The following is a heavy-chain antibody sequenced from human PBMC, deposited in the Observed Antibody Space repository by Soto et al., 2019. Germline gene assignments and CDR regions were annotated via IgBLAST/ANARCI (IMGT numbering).Heavy chain of an antibody. CDR3: ARAWEHLYFDY. CDR1: GGGIGSSA. D-gene: IGHD1-26*01. V-gene: IGHV1-69*13. Sequence: APAEVTWKACGGGIGSSARRWVRQATGQGLEWMGGIIPIFGTANYAQKFQGRVTITADESTSTAYMELSSLRSADTAVYYCARAWEHLYFDYCGQATLVTGSS. J-gene: IGHJ4*02. CDR2: IIPIFGTA.